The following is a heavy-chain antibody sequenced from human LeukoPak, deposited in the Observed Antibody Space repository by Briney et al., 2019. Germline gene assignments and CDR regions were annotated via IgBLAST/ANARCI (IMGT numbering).Heavy chain of an antibody. CDR1: GGSFSGYY. CDR2: INHSGST. J-gene: IGHJ4*02. CDR3: ARGRYGQWLVRYFDY. V-gene: IGHV4-34*01. D-gene: IGHD6-19*01. Sequence: HPSETLSLTCAVYGGSFSGYYWSWIRQPPGKGLEWIGEINHSGSTNYNPSLKSRVTISVDTSKNRFSLKLSSVTAADTAVYYCARGRYGQWLVRYFDYWGQGTLVTVSS.